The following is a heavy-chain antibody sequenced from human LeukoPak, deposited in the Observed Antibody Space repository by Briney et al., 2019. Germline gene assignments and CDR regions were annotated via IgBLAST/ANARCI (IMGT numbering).Heavy chain of an antibody. CDR3: ARDQLAVAGSDY. Sequence: GGSLRLSCVASGFTFSTYWMSWVRQAPGKGLEWVANLKYDGSDKYYVDSVKGQFTISRDNAKNTLYLQMNSLRAEDTAVYYCARDQLAVAGSDYWGQGTLVTVSS. V-gene: IGHV3-7*01. J-gene: IGHJ4*02. CDR1: GFTFSTYW. CDR2: LKYDGSDK. D-gene: IGHD6-19*01.